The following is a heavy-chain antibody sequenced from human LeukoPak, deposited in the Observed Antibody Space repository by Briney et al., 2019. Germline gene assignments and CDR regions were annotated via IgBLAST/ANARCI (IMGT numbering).Heavy chain of an antibody. J-gene: IGHJ1*01. V-gene: IGHV3-48*03. D-gene: IGHD3-22*01. CDR1: GFTFSSYE. CDR2: ISSSGTTI. CDR3: ASLTYYFDSSGYYPGYFQH. Sequence: PGGSLRLSCAASGFTFSSYEMNWVRQAPGKGLQWVSDISSSGTTIYYADSVKGRFTISRDNAKNSLYLQMNSLRAEDTAVYYCASLTYYFDSSGYYPGYFQHWGQGTLVTVSS.